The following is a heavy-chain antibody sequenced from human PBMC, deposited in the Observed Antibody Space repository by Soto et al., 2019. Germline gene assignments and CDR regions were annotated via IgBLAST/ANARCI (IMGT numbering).Heavy chain of an antibody. J-gene: IGHJ6*02. V-gene: IGHV3-30*18. Sequence: PGGSLRLSCAASGFTFSSYGMHWVRQAPGKGLEWVAVISYDGSNKYYADPVKGRLTISRDNSKNTLYLQMNSLRAEDTAVYYCAKEGFYGMDVWGQGTTVTVSS. CDR1: GFTFSSYG. CDR3: AKEGFYGMDV. CDR2: ISYDGSNK.